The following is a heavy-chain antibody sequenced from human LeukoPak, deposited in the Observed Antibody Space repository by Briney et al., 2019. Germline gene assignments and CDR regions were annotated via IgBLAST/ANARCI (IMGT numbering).Heavy chain of an antibody. CDR3: AKDAKAGGGYFDY. J-gene: IGHJ4*02. Sequence: GGSLRLSCAASRFTFSSYAMTWVRQAPGKGLEWVSGISGSGGSTYYADSVKGRFTVSRDNSNNTLYLQMNSLRAEDTAVYYCAKDAKAGGGYFDYWGQGTLVTVSS. CDR1: RFTFSSYA. CDR2: ISGSGGST. V-gene: IGHV3-23*01. D-gene: IGHD3-10*01.